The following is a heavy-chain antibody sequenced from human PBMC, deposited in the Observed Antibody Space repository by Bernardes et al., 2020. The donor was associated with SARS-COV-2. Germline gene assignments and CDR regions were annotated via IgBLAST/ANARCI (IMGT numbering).Heavy chain of an antibody. J-gene: IGHJ4*01. Sequence: GRSLRLSCAESGFTFSDYFMTWIRQAPGEGLEWVSYISPSGDTIYYADSVKGRFTISRDNAKSSLYLQMDSLRAEDTAMYDCARTAPYRYWGHGTLVTVSS. D-gene: IGHD4-4*01. CDR1: GFTFSDYF. CDR2: ISPSGDTI. V-gene: IGHV3-11*01. CDR3: ARTAPYRY.